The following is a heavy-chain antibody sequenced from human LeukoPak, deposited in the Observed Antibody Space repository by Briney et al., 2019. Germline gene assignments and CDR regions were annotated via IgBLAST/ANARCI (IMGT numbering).Heavy chain of an antibody. J-gene: IGHJ5*02. CDR2: ISKTGDKI. CDR1: GFSFNNYT. CDR3: VKGRIRGDSS. V-gene: IGHV3-23*01. Sequence: PGGSLRLSCAGAGFSFNNYTMTWVRQTPGKGLEWVSSISKTGDKIFYTDSVKGRFTISRDNSKNTVFLQMNSLRAEDTALYYCVKGRIRGDSSWGQGALVIVSS. D-gene: IGHD3-16*01.